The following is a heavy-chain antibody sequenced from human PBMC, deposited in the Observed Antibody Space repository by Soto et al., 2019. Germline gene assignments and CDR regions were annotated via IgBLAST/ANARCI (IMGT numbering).Heavy chain of an antibody. CDR2: ISAHNGNT. J-gene: IGHJ4*02. CDR1: GYAFTTYG. CDR3: ARGRDGDY. Sequence: QVHLVQSGAEVKKPGASVKVSCQGSGYAFTTYGITWVRQAPGQGLEWMGWISAHNGNTNYAQKLQGRVTVTRDTSPSTAYMELRSLGYDDTAVYYWARGRDGDYWGQGALVTVPS. D-gene: IGHD6-6*01. V-gene: IGHV1-18*01.